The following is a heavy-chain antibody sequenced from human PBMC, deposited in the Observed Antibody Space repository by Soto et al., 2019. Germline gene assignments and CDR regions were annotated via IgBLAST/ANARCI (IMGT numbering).Heavy chain of an antibody. D-gene: IGHD3-3*01. CDR1: GYTFTSYG. CDR2: ISAYNGNT. Sequence: QVQLVQSGAEVKKPGASVKVSCKASGYTFTSYGISWVRQAPGQGLEWMGWISAYNGNTNYAQKLQGIVTMTTDTSTSTAYMELRSLRSDDTAVYYSARVEVTIFGVVIRADYWGQGTLVTVSS. CDR3: ARVEVTIFGVVIRADY. V-gene: IGHV1-18*01. J-gene: IGHJ4*02.